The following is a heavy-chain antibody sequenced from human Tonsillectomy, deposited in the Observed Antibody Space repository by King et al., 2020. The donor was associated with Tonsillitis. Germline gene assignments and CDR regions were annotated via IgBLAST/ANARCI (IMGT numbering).Heavy chain of an antibody. Sequence: VQLVESGEGVVQPGRSLRLSCAGSGFTFSNYSMHWVRQAPGKGLEWVTTISYDGSNKYYADSVKGRFTISRDNSKNTLYLQMNSLRVEDTAVYYCARRXXXLDYXCXGMDVWXQGXTXTVSS. CDR2: ISYDGSNK. J-gene: IGHJ6*02. V-gene: IGHV3-30-3*01. CDR3: ARRXXXLDYXCXGMDV. CDR1: GFTFSNYS.